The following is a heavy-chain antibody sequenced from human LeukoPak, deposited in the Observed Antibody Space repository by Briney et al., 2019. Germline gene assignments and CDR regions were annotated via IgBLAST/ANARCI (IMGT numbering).Heavy chain of an antibody. Sequence: GGSLRLSCAASGFTFSSYGMNWVRQAPGKGLEWVAVISYDGSNKYYADSVKGRFTISRDNSKNTLYLQMNSLRAEDTAVYYCAKAKDIVVVVAATLDYWGQGTLVTVSS. J-gene: IGHJ4*02. CDR2: ISYDGSNK. V-gene: IGHV3-30*18. CDR1: GFTFSSYG. CDR3: AKAKDIVVVVAATLDY. D-gene: IGHD2-15*01.